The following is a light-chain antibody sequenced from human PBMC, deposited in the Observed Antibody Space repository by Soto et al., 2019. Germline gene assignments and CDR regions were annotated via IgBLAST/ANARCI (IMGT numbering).Light chain of an antibody. J-gene: IGKJ2*01. Sequence: DIQMTQSPSTLSASVGDRVTITCRASQSISSWLAWYQQKPGKAPKLLIYDASSLESGVPSRFSGSGSGTEFTLTIRSLQPDDFATYDCQQYNSYPYTFGQGTKLEIK. V-gene: IGKV1-5*01. CDR2: DAS. CDR1: QSISSW. CDR3: QQYNSYPYT.